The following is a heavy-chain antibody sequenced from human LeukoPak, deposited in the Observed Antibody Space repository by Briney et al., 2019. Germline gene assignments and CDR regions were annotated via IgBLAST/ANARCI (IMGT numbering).Heavy chain of an antibody. Sequence: GGSLRLSCAASGFTFSNAWMSWVRQAPGKGLEWVSVISYDGSNKYYADSVKGRFTISRDNSKNALYLQMNSLRAEDTAVYYCARSVGYCSGGSCYYNDAFDIWGQGTMVTVSS. CDR1: GFTFSNAW. CDR3: ARSVGYCSGGSCYYNDAFDI. D-gene: IGHD2-15*01. J-gene: IGHJ3*02. V-gene: IGHV3-30-3*01. CDR2: ISYDGSNK.